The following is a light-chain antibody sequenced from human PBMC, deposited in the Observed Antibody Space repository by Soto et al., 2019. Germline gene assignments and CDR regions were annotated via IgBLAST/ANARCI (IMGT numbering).Light chain of an antibody. CDR2: GAS. V-gene: IGKV3-20*01. Sequence: EIVLTQSPGTLSLSPGERATLSCRASQSVSSINLAWYQQKPGQAPRLLIYGASSRATGIPDRFSGSGSGTDFTLTISRLEPEDFALYYCQQYGSSPFTFGPGTKVDIK. CDR3: QQYGSSPFT. CDR1: QSVSSIN. J-gene: IGKJ3*01.